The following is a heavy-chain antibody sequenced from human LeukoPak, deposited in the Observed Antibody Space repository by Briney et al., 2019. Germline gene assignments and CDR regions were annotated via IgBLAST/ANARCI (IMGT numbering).Heavy chain of an antibody. Sequence: SETLSLTCTVSGGSIRTYYWSWIRQPPGKGLEWIGYSFYSGSTSYSPSLKSRVTISVDTSKNQFSLRLTSVTAADTAVYYCARLKWFGEITSYYFDYWARELWSPSPQ. CDR1: GGSIRTYY. CDR2: SFYSGST. D-gene: IGHD3-10*01. J-gene: IGHJ4*02. CDR3: ARLKWFGEITSYYFDY. V-gene: IGHV4-59*08.